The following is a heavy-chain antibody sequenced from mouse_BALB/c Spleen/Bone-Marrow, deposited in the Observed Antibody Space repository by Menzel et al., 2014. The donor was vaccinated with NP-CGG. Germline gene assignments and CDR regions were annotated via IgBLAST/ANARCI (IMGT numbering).Heavy chain of an antibody. CDR2: IRNKANGYTT. J-gene: IGHJ2*01. D-gene: IGHD6-1*01. V-gene: IGHV7-3*02. CDR3: ARDYNGYFDF. Sequence: EVMLVESGGGLVQPGGSLRLSCTTSGFTFTNYFMTWVHQPPGKALEWLGFIRNKANGYTTEYNPSVKGRFTISRDNSQGIFYLQMNTLRAEDSAIYYCARDYNGYFDFWGQGTTLTVSS. CDR1: GFTFTNYF.